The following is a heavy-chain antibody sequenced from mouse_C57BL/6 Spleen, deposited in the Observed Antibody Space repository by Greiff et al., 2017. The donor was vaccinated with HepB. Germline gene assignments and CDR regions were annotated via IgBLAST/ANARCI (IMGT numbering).Heavy chain of an antibody. CDR2: ISSGGSYT. J-gene: IGHJ1*03. CDR3: ARHGYYYGSFYWYFDV. CDR1: GFTFSSYG. V-gene: IGHV5-6*01. D-gene: IGHD1-1*01. Sequence: EVQGVESGGDLVKPGGSLKLSCAASGFTFSSYGMSWVRQTPDKRLEWVATISSGGSYTYYPDSVKGRFTISRDNAKNTLYLQMSSLKSEDTAMYYCARHGYYYGSFYWYFDVWGTGTTVTVSS.